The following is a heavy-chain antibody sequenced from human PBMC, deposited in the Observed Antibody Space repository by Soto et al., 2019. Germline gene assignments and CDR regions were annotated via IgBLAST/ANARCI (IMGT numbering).Heavy chain of an antibody. V-gene: IGHV1-18*01. J-gene: IGHJ4*02. D-gene: IGHD3-22*01. CDR2: ISAYNGNT. CDR1: GYTFTSYG. Sequence: ASVKVSCKASGYTFTSYGISWVRQAPGQGLEWMGWISAYNGNTNYAQKLQGRVTMTTDTSTSTAYMELRSLRSDDTAVYYCASAPYYYDSSGPAYYFDYWGQGTLVTVSS. CDR3: ASAPYYYDSSGPAYYFDY.